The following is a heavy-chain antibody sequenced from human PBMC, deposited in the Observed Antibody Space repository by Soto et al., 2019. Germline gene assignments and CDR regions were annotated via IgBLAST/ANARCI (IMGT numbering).Heavy chain of an antibody. V-gene: IGHV3-66*01. J-gene: IGHJ6*04. CDR3: ARDDVLCDGGRCYGVPLDV. D-gene: IGHD2-15*01. CDR2: IQSGGPT. CDR1: GFTVSSKY. Sequence: EVQLVESGGGLVQPGGSLRLSCAASGFTVSSKYMGWVRQAPGKGLEWVSLIQSGGPTYYADSVKGRFTISRDTSENTVHLQMDSLRAEDTAVYYCARDDVLCDGGRCYGVPLDVWGKGTPVTVSS.